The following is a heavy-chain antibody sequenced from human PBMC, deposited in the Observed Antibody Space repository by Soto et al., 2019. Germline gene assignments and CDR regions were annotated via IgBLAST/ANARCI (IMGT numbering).Heavy chain of an antibody. J-gene: IGHJ4*02. CDR1: GGSISSGGYY. CDR2: IYYSGST. D-gene: IGHD3-3*01. CDR3: ARENSIFWSVYYLAY. Sequence: SETLSLTCTVSGGSISSGGYYWSWIRQHPGKGLEWIGYIYYSGSTYYNPSLKSRVTISVDTSKNQFSLKLSSVTAADTAVFYFARENSIFWSVYYLAYWVKGTLVPVSS. V-gene: IGHV4-31*03.